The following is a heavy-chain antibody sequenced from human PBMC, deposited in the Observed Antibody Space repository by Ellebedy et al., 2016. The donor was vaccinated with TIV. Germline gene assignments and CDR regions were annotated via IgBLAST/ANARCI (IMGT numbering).Heavy chain of an antibody. D-gene: IGHD3-10*01. CDR1: GFTFSSYG. J-gene: IGHJ4*02. Sequence: GESLKISCAASGFTFSSYGMHWVRQAPGKGLEWVAVISYDGSNKYCADSVKGRFTISRDNSKNTLYLQMSSLGVEDTAVYYCAKSWRGFDYWGQGTLVTVSS. CDR3: AKSWRGFDY. CDR2: ISYDGSNK. V-gene: IGHV3-30*18.